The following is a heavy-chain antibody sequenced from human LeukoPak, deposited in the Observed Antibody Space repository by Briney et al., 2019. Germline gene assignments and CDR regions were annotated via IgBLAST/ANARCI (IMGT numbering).Heavy chain of an antibody. Sequence: SETLSLTCTVSGGSISSGSYYWSWIRQPAGKGLEWIGRIYTSGSTNYNPSLKSRVTISVDTSKNQFSLKLSSVTAADTAVYYCARASVVVTADYWGQGTLVTVSS. CDR3: ARASVVVTADY. V-gene: IGHV4-61*02. D-gene: IGHD3-22*01. CDR1: GGSISSGSYY. J-gene: IGHJ4*02. CDR2: IYTSGST.